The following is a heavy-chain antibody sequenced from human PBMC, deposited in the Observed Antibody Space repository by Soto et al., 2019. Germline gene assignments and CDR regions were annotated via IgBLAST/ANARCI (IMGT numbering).Heavy chain of an antibody. CDR2: ISAYNGNT. CDR1: GYTFTSYG. CDR3: ARDPWGVTHPITTGMDL. J-gene: IGHJ6*02. Sequence: GASVKVSCKASGYTFTSYGISWVRQAPGQGLEWMGWISAYNGNTNYAQKLQGRVTMTTDTSTSTAYMELRSLRSDDTAVYYCARDPWGVTHPITTGMDLWGQGTTVTVSS. V-gene: IGHV1-18*01. D-gene: IGHD1-1*01.